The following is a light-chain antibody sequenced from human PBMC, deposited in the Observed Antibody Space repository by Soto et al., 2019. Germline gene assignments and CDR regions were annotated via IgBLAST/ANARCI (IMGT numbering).Light chain of an antibody. CDR1: QDIKNY. Sequence: DIQMTQSPSSLSASVGDRVTITCQASQDIKNYLNWYQQKSGKAPKLLIYDASDLETGVPSRLSGSGSGTDFTFTTNSLQPEDIATYYCQQYDNLPLTFGGGTKVDIX. J-gene: IGKJ4*01. CDR3: QQYDNLPLT. CDR2: DAS. V-gene: IGKV1-33*01.